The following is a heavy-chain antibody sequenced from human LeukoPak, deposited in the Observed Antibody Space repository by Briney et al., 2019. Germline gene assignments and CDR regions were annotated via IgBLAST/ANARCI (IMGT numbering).Heavy chain of an antibody. Sequence: PGASVKVSCKASGYTFTSYYMHWVRQAPGQGLEWMGIINPSGGSTSYAQKFQGRVTMTRDTSTSTVYMELSSLRSEDTAVYYCARAVRSKGSSSWTGNGRDYWGQGTLVTVSS. CDR3: ARAVRSKGSSSWTGNGRDY. J-gene: IGHJ4*02. V-gene: IGHV1-46*01. CDR2: INPSGGST. D-gene: IGHD6-13*01. CDR1: GYTFTSYY.